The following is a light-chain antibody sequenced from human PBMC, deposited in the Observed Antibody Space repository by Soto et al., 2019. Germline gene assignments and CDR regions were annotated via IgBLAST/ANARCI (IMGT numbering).Light chain of an antibody. J-gene: IGKJ1*01. CDR2: GAS. V-gene: IGKV3-20*01. Sequence: EIVMTQSPVTLSVSPGERATLSCRASQSVSSNFAWYQQKPGQAPRLLIYGASGRATGIPDRFSGSGSGTDFTLTISRLEPEDFAVYYCQVFDGSLWTFGQGTKVDIK. CDR1: QSVSSN. CDR3: QVFDGSLWT.